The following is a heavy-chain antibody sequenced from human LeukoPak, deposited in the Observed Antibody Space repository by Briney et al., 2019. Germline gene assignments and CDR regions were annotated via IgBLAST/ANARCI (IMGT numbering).Heavy chain of an antibody. CDR1: GGSGSRGSYY. CDR2: IYTSGST. CDR3: ARLRDYYYNYMDV. V-gene: IGHV4-61*02. J-gene: IGHJ6*03. Sequence: SETLSLTCTVSGGSGSRGSYYWSWIRQPAGKGLEWIGRIYTSGSTNYSPSLKSRVTISVDTSKIQISLKLNSVTAADTAVYYCARLRDYYYNYMDVWGKGTTVTISS.